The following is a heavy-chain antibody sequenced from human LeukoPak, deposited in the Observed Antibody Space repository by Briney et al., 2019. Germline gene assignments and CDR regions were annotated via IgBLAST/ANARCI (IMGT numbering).Heavy chain of an antibody. D-gene: IGHD6-13*01. CDR3: VGGGSAAAAVFDY. Sequence: SSETLSLTCAVYGGSFSGYYWSWIRQPPGKGLEWIGEINHSGSTNYNPSLKRRVTMSVDTSKSQFSLKLTSVTAADTAVYYCVGGGSAAAAVFDYWGQGTLVTVSS. J-gene: IGHJ4*02. CDR2: INHSGST. CDR1: GGSFSGYY. V-gene: IGHV4-34*01.